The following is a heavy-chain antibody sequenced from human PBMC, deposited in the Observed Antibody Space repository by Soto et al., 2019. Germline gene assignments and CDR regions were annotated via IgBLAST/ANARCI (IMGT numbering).Heavy chain of an antibody. CDR3: AKFVTTTEDDDY. Sequence: GGSLRLSCAASGFTLDDDAMHWFRQAPGKGLEWASGISWNSGSIGYADSVKGRFTIPRDNAKNSLYLQMNSLRAEDTALYYCAKFVTTTEDDDYWGQGTLVTVSS. CDR2: ISWNSGSI. V-gene: IGHV3-9*01. CDR1: GFTLDDDA. J-gene: IGHJ4*02. D-gene: IGHD4-4*01.